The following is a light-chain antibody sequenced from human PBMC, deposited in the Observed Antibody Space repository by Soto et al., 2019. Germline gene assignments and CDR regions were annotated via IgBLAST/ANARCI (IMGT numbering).Light chain of an antibody. Sequence: QSVLTQPPSASGTPGQRVTISCSGSSSNIGSNTVNWYQQLPGTAPKLLIYSKNQRPSGVPDRFSGSKSGTSASLAIGGLQSEDEADYYCASWDDSLNGPVFGGGTKLTVL. CDR3: ASWDDSLNGPV. V-gene: IGLV1-44*01. J-gene: IGLJ2*01. CDR1: SSNIGSNT. CDR2: SKN.